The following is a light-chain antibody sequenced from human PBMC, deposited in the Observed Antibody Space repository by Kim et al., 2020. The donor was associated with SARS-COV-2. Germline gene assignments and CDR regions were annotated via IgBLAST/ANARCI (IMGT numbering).Light chain of an antibody. CDR2: AAS. Sequence: DIQMTQSPSSLSASVGDRVTITCRTSQNINSHLNWYHQKPGRAPKRLIYAASTLQGGVPSRFSGSGSETDFTLTISSLQPEDFATYFCQQTYISPFTFGHGTKVDIK. CDR1: QNINSH. CDR3: QQTYISPFT. J-gene: IGKJ3*01. V-gene: IGKV1-39*01.